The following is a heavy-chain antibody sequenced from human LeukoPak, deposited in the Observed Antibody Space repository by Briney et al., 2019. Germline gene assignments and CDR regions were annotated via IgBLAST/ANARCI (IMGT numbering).Heavy chain of an antibody. CDR3: ARGRIPEWFGELLDGMDV. J-gene: IGHJ6*02. V-gene: IGHV1-2*02. CDR1: GYTFTGYY. CDR2: INPNSGGT. D-gene: IGHD3-10*01. Sequence: ASVKVSCKASGYTFTGYYMHWVRQAPGQGLEWMGWINPNSGGTNYAQKFQGRVTMTRDTSISTAYMELSRLRSDDTAVYYCARGRIPEWFGELLDGMDVWGQGTTVTVS.